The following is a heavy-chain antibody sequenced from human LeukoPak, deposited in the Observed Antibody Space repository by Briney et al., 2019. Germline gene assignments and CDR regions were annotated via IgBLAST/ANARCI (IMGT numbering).Heavy chain of an antibody. Sequence: SETLPLTCTVSGGSISSNNYYWGWIRQTPGKGLEWIGSLYYTGSTYYNPSLKSRVTISLDTSKNQFCLKLSSVTGAETAVYYCARQGGCSSNSCYSNFDYWGQGTLVTVSS. CDR3: ARQGGCSSNSCYSNFDY. CDR1: GGSISSNNYY. J-gene: IGHJ4*02. CDR2: LYYTGST. V-gene: IGHV4-39*01. D-gene: IGHD2-2*01.